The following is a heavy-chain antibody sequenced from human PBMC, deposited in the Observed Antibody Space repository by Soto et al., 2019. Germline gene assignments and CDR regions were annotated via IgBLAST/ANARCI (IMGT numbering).Heavy chain of an antibody. D-gene: IGHD1-26*01. CDR1: GGTFSSYA. CDR3: ARDRNGELLTPWDY. CDR2: IIPIFGTA. J-gene: IGHJ4*02. V-gene: IGHV1-69*13. Sequence: SVQVSCKASGGTFSSYAISWVRQAPGQGLEWMGGIIPIFGTANYAQKFQGRVTITADESTITAYTELRSLRSEDTAVYYCARDRNGELLTPWDYWGQGSLVTVYS.